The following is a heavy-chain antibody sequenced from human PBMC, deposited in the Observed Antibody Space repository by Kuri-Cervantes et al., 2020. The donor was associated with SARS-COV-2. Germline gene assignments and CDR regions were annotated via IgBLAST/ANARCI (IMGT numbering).Heavy chain of an antibody. CDR1: GISFNSAW. CDR2: LKSRSDGGAR. D-gene: IGHD6-13*01. CDR3: TTDRGIASRPLFDY. J-gene: IGHJ4*02. V-gene: IGHV3-15*01. Sequence: GESLKISCAASGISFNSAWMGWVRQTPGKGLEWVGRLKSRSDGGARDYAESVKGRFVISRDDATSTMYLQVNSLIIEDTGIYYCTTDRGIASRPLFDYWGQGTLVTVSS.